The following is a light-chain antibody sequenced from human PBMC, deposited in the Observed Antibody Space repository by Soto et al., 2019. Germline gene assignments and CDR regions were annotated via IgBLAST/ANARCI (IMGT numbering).Light chain of an antibody. J-gene: IGKJ1*01. V-gene: IGKV1-39*01. CDR3: QQSYTSPPWT. Sequence: DIQMTQSPSSLSASVGDRVTISCRASQIISTYLNWYQQKPGTAPRLLISRASSVKSGVPPRFSGSGSGRDFTLTISSLRPEDIATYFCQQSYTSPPWTFGQGTKVDSK. CDR1: QIISTY. CDR2: RAS.